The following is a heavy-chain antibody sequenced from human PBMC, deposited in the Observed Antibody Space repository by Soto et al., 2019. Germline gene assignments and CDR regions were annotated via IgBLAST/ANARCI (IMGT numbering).Heavy chain of an antibody. J-gene: IGHJ4*01. Sequence: PSETLSLTCTVSGYSISSGYYWVCVRQAPGKGLELLGSVYHNGIMFHNPSFQSRVTISVDTSKNQFSLNLRSVTAADTAVYYCAALWFGELAFKYWGHGIPVPVSS. CDR3: AALWFGELAFKY. V-gene: IGHV4-38-2*02. D-gene: IGHD3-10*01. CDR1: GYSISSGYY. CDR2: VYHNGIM.